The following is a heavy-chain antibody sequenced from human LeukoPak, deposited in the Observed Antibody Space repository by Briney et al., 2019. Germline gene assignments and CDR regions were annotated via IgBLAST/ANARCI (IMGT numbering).Heavy chain of an antibody. CDR1: GGSISGTNW. J-gene: IGHJ6*03. V-gene: IGHV4-4*02. CDR2: IYHDGST. D-gene: IGHD2-8*01. CDR3: ASNGYYCIEL. Sequence: SGTLSLTCAVSGGSISGTNWLSWVRQPPGKGLEWIGEIYHDGSTNYNPSLKSRVTISVDKSKSQFSLRLSSVTAADTAVYYCASNGYYCIELWGRGTTVIVSS.